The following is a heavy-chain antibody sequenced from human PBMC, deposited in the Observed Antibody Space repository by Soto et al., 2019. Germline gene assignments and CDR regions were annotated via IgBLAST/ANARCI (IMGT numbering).Heavy chain of an antibody. CDR3: ATSHTSQDIVVVVAASLDMDV. V-gene: IGHV1-24*01. D-gene: IGHD2-15*01. CDR2: FDPEDGET. Sequence: ASVKVSWKVSGYTLTELSMHWVRQAPGKGLEWMGGFDPEDGETIYAQKFQGRVTMTEDTSTDTAYMELSSLRSEDTAVYYCATSHTSQDIVVVVAASLDMDVWGQGTTVTVS. J-gene: IGHJ6*02. CDR1: GYTLTELS.